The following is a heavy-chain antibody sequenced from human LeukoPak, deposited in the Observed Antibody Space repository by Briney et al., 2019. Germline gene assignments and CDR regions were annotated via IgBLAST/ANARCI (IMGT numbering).Heavy chain of an antibody. V-gene: IGHV3-53*01. D-gene: IGHD4-11*01. CDR3: AIGIQELYFDY. Sequence: PGGSLRLSCAASGFTVSSNYMSWVRQAPGKGLEWVSVIYSGGSTYYADSVKGRFTISRDNSKNTLYLQMNSLRAEDTAVYYCAIGIQELYFDYWGQGTLVTVSS. J-gene: IGHJ4*02. CDR2: IYSGGST. CDR1: GFTVSSNY.